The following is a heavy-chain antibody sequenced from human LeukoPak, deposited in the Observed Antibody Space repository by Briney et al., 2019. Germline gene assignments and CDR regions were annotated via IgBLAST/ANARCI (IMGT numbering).Heavy chain of an antibody. D-gene: IGHD1-26*01. CDR1: GFTFSSYG. Sequence: GGSLRLSCAASGFTFSSYGMHWVRQAPGKGLEWVAVISYDGSNKYYVDSVKGRFTISRDNSKNTLYLQMNSLRAEDTAVYYCAKDLEPQLVGAADYWGQGTLVTVSS. CDR2: ISYDGSNK. J-gene: IGHJ4*02. V-gene: IGHV3-30*18. CDR3: AKDLEPQLVGAADY.